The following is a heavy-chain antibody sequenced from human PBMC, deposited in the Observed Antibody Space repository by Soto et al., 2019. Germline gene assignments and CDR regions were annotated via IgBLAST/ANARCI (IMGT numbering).Heavy chain of an antibody. J-gene: IGHJ6*02. CDR2: MNPNSGFA. Sequence: ASVKVSCKASGYTFTVQYMHCVLQAPVQWRDGIGWMNPNSGFADYAQKFEGRVTLTRDTSISTAYMEVNRLTPDDTAIYYCARGGDAFVSTIFWGGDKDYAMDVWGQGTAVTVSS. CDR1: GYTFTVQY. V-gene: IGHV1-2*02. CDR3: ARGGDAFVSTIFWGGDKDYAMDV. D-gene: IGHD3-16*01.